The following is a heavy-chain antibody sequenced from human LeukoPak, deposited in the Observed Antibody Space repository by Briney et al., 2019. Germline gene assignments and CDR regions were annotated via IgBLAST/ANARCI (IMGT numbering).Heavy chain of an antibody. V-gene: IGHV3-23*01. CDR2: ISGSGKTI. Sequence: PGESLRLSCAASGFTFSSYTMNWVRQAPGKGLEWVSYISGSGKTIYYADSVKGRFTISRDNSKNTLYLQMNSLRVEDTAVFYCAKVRDGRSTGGTYYYYMDVWGKGTTVTVSS. D-gene: IGHD1-26*01. CDR1: GFTFSSYT. J-gene: IGHJ6*03. CDR3: AKVRDGRSTGGTYYYYMDV.